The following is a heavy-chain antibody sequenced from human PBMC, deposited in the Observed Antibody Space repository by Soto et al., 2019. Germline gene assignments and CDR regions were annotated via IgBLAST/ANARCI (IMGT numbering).Heavy chain of an antibody. CDR1: GFTFGSYA. Sequence: EVPLLESGGGLLQLGGSLRLSCAASGFTFGSYAMNWVRQAPGKGLEWVSVSGSGGSTYYADSVKGRFTISRVNSKNTLYLQMNSLRAEDTAVYYCARRSSSWYFDYWGQGTLVTVSS. J-gene: IGHJ4*02. CDR2: SGSGGST. CDR3: ARRSSSWYFDY. V-gene: IGHV3-23*01. D-gene: IGHD6-13*01.